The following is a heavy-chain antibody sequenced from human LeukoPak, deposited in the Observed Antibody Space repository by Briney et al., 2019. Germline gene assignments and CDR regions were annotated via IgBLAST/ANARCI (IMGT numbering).Heavy chain of an antibody. Sequence: SETLSLTCAVYGGSFSGYYWSWIRQPPGKGLEWIEEINHSGSTNYNPSLKSRVTISVDTSKNQFSMKLSSVTAADTAVYYCARGGAYYYCSGSFYPNLFHPLGQGTLVNVSS. V-gene: IGHV4-34*01. CDR2: INHSGST. CDR3: ARGGAYYYCSGSFYPNLFHP. D-gene: IGHD3-10*01. J-gene: IGHJ5*02. CDR1: GGSFSGYY.